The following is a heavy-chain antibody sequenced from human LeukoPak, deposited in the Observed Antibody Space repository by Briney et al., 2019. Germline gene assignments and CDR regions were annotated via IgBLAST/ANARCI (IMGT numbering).Heavy chain of an antibody. V-gene: IGHV4-59*08. CDR3: ARVSGDSSGLLDY. J-gene: IGHJ4*02. CDR2: IYYSGST. CDR1: GGSISSYY. D-gene: IGHD6-19*01. Sequence: SETLSLTCTVSGGSISSYYWSWIRQPPGKGLEWIGYIYYSGSTNYNPSLKSRVTISVDTSKNQFSLKLSSVTAADTAVYYCARVSGDSSGLLDYWGQGTLVTVSS.